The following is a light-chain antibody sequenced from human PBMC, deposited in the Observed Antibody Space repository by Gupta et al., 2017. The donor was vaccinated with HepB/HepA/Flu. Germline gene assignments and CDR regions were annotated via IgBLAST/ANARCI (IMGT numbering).Light chain of an antibody. CDR3: ETWGSKV. V-gene: IGLV4-60*03. J-gene: IGLJ3*02. CDR1: SGHSSYI. CDR2: VEGCRNY. Sequence: QPLLTQSSSASASLGSSVKLTSTLRSGHSSYIIAWLQQQPGKAPRYVMKVEGCRNYNKGSGVPDRFSSSSSRANRYLTSTKLQSEDEADYYWETWGSKVFGGGTKLTVL.